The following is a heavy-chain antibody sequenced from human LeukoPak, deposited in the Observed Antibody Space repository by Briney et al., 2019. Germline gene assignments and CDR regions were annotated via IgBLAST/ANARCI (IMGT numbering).Heavy chain of an antibody. CDR3: VRDRSSTSWYDAFDI. V-gene: IGHV3-74*03. CDR2: ITNDGTVT. CDR1: GFSFNSYW. D-gene: IGHD2-2*01. J-gene: IGHJ3*02. Sequence: GGSLRLSCAASGFSFNSYWMHWVRHAPGKGLVWVSHITNDGTVTKYADSVRGRFTVSRDNAKNTLYLQMNSLTAGDTAVYYCVRDRSSTSWYDAFDIWGQGTMVTVSS.